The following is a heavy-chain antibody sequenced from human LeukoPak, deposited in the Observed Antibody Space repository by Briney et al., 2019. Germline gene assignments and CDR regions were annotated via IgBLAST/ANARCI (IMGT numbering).Heavy chain of an antibody. V-gene: IGHV3-33*01. CDR2: IWSDGSNR. D-gene: IGHD4-11*01. J-gene: IGHJ4*01. Sequence: GRSLRLSCVASGFIFSHYGMHWVRQAPGKGLEWVAVIWSDGSNRFYAGSVKGRFTISRDNSQNTVFLQTNSLRAEDTAMYYCARDAQRGFDYSNSLKYWGHGILVTVSS. CDR1: GFIFSHYG. CDR3: ARDAQRGFDYSNSLKY.